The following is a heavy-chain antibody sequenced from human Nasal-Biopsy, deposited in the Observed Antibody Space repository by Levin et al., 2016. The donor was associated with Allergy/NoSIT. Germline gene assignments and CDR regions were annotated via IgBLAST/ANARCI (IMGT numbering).Heavy chain of an antibody. CDR1: SASINSSDYY. J-gene: IGHJ4*01. D-gene: IGHD5-24*01. CDR3: ARSGRWVQLRRIYFDS. V-gene: IGHV4-39*01. CDR2: VYYSGST. Sequence: SETLSLTCTVSSASINSSDYYWGWLRQSPGKGLEWIGTVYYSGSTYYNPSLKSRVTISIETSNNQFSLRLSSVTAADRAVYFCARSGRWVQLRRIYFDSWGHGTLVTVSS.